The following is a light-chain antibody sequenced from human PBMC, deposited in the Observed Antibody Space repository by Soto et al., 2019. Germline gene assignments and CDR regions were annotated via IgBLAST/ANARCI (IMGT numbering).Light chain of an antibody. J-gene: IGKJ2*01. Sequence: EIVMTQSPATLSVSPGERATLSCRASQSVSSSLAWYQQNPGQPPRLLIYATSTRATGIPARFSGSGSGTELTLTISGLQSEDFAVYYCQQYVNWPYTFGQGTKLEIK. CDR1: QSVSSS. CDR3: QQYVNWPYT. V-gene: IGKV3-15*01. CDR2: ATS.